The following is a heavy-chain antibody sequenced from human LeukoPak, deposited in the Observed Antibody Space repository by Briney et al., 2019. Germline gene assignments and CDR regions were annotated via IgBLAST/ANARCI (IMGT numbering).Heavy chain of an antibody. CDR3: ARCSSTTHYYYYMDV. CDR1: GFTFSSYW. Sequence: PGGSLRLSCAASGFTFSSYWMSWVRQAPGKGLEWVANIKQDGSEKYYVDSVKGRFTISRDNAKNSLYLQMNSLRAEDTAVYYCARCSSTTHYYYYMDVWGKGTTVTVSS. J-gene: IGHJ6*03. D-gene: IGHD2-2*01. V-gene: IGHV3-7*01. CDR2: IKQDGSEK.